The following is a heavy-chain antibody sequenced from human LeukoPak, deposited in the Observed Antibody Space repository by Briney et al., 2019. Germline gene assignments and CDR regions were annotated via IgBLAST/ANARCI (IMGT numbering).Heavy chain of an antibody. Sequence: GGSLRLSCVASEFTFSSHAMNWVRQAPGKGLEWVSAISGSGGSTYYADSVKGRFTISRDNSKNTLCLQMNSLRAEDTAVYYCAKDLGIAAAGSFDYWGQGTLVTVSS. V-gene: IGHV3-23*01. CDR3: AKDLGIAAAGSFDY. CDR1: EFTFSSHA. J-gene: IGHJ4*02. CDR2: ISGSGGST. D-gene: IGHD6-13*01.